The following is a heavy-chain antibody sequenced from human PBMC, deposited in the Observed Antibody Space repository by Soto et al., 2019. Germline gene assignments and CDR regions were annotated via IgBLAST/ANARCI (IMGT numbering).Heavy chain of an antibody. CDR3: MRQFKDGFFSGF. Sequence: GGSLKISCKASGYTFTHYWIGWVRQMPGKGLEWMGIIYPGDSDVRYSPSFSGQVTISADRSITTAYLQWSSRKASDTAIYYCMRQFKDGFFSGFWGQGTLVTV. V-gene: IGHV5-51*01. D-gene: IGHD5-12*01. J-gene: IGHJ4*02. CDR1: GYTFTHYW. CDR2: IYPGDSDV.